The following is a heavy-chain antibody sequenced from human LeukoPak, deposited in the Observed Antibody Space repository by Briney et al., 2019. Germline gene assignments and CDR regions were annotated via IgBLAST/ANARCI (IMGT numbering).Heavy chain of an antibody. Sequence: GASVKVSCKASGYTFTGYYMHWGRQAPGQGLEWMGWINPNSGGTNYAQKFQGRATVTRDTSISTAYMELSRLRSDDTAVYYCARCKYSYYDFWSGEPPPLDYWGQGTLVTVSS. J-gene: IGHJ4*02. CDR2: INPNSGGT. CDR3: ARCKYSYYDFWSGEPPPLDY. D-gene: IGHD3-3*01. CDR1: GYTFTGYY. V-gene: IGHV1-2*02.